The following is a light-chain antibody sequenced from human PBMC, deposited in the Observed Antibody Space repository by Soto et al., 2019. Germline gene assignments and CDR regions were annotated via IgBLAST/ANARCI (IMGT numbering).Light chain of an antibody. V-gene: IGKV3-11*01. J-gene: IGKJ4*01. CDR3: QQRSSWPLT. CDR2: DAS. CDR1: QSVSSY. Sequence: EIVLTQSPATLSLSPGERATLSCRASQSVSSYLAWYQQKPGQAPRLLIYDASNRATGIPARFSGSGSGTDFTLTISSLEREDFAVYYCQQRSSWPLTVGGGTKVEIK.